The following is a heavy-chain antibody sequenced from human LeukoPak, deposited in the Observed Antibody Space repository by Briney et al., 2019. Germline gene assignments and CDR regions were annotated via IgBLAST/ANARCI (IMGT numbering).Heavy chain of an antibody. CDR1: GVTFSSYA. D-gene: IGHD3-10*01. J-gene: IGHJ4*02. CDR3: AKVEKLRLLWFGGYFDY. CDR2: ISGSGGST. Sequence: GGSLRLSCAASGVTFSSYAMSWVRQAPGKGLEWVSAISGSGGSTYYADSVKGRFTISRDNSKNTLYLQMNSLRAEDTAVYYCAKVEKLRLLWFGGYFDYWGQGTLVTVSS. V-gene: IGHV3-23*01.